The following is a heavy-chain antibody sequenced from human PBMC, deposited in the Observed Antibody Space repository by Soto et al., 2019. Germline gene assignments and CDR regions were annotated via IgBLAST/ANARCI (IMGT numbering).Heavy chain of an antibody. CDR1: GFTFSTYS. Sequence: QVRLVESGGGVVQPGRSLRLTCAASGFTFSTYSVHWVRQSPGKGLEWVAVISDDGGNKYYADSVKGRFIISRDNFRNILYLQMNSLRAEDTAVYYCARDLENCLTTSCPFEIWGQGTLVTVSS. V-gene: IGHV3-30-3*01. J-gene: IGHJ3*02. D-gene: IGHD2-2*01. CDR2: ISDDGGNK. CDR3: ARDLENCLTTSCPFEI.